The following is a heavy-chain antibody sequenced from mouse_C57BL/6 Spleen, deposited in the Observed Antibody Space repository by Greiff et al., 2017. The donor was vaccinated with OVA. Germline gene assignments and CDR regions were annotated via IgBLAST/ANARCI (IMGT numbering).Heavy chain of an antibody. Sequence: QVQLKESGAELVKPGASVKLSCKASGYTFTSYWMHWVKQRPGRGLEWIGRIDPNSGGTKYNEKFKSKATLTVDKPSSTAYMQLSSLTSEDSAVYYCARWAAQATSYYFDYWGQGTTLTVSS. D-gene: IGHD3-2*02. J-gene: IGHJ2*01. CDR2: IDPNSGGT. CDR1: GYTFTSYW. V-gene: IGHV1-72*01. CDR3: ARWAAQATSYYFDY.